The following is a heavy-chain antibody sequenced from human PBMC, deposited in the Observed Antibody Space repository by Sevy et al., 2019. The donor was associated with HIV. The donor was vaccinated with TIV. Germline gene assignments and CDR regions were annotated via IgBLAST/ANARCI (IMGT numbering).Heavy chain of an antibody. Sequence: ASVKVSCKASGGTFSSYAISWVRQAPRQGLERMGGIIPIFSTANYAQKFQGRVTITADESTSTAYMELSSLRSEDPAVYYCARDPQGGYDSKIFDYWGQGTLVTVSS. CDR2: IIPIFSTA. CDR3: ARDPQGGYDSKIFDY. CDR1: GGTFSSYA. D-gene: IGHD5-12*01. V-gene: IGHV1-69*13. J-gene: IGHJ4*02.